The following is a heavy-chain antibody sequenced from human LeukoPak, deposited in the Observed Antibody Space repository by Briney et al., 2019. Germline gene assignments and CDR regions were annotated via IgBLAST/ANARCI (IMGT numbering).Heavy chain of an antibody. D-gene: IGHD5-18*01. Sequence: GGSLRLSCAASGFTFSNAWMSWVRQAPGKGLEWVGGIKSKTDGGTTDYAASVKGRFTISRDDSKNTLYLQMNSLKTEDPAVYSCTTDRYLTGYSWLDSWGLGTQVTVSS. CDR1: GFTFSNAW. CDR2: IKSKTDGGTT. CDR3: TTDRYLTGYSWLDS. J-gene: IGHJ4*02. V-gene: IGHV3-15*01.